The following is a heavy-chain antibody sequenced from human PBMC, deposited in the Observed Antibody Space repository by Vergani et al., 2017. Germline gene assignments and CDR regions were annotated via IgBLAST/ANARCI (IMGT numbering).Heavy chain of an antibody. J-gene: IGHJ6*03. CDR1: GGSFTSYH. CDR3: ARVNTETNGHRYYYYYMDV. D-gene: IGHD4-11*01. CDR2: IDHTGRP. V-gene: IGHV4-34*01. Sequence: QVHLQQWGGGLLKPSETLSLTCVVNGGSFTSYHWTWIRQSPGEGLEWVGDIDHTGRPDYNPSLKSRLTMSVYKSRNQFSLTLNSVTATDTAIYFCARVNTETNGHRYYYYYMDVWGQGTAVTVS.